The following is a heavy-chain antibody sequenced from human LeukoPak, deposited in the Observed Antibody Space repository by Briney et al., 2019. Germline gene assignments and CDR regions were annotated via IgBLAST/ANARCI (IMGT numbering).Heavy chain of an antibody. CDR3: ARVPVTMVRGVISHFDY. CDR1: GGSISSGDYY. CDR2: IYYSGST. J-gene: IGHJ4*02. D-gene: IGHD3-10*01. V-gene: IGHV4-30-4*01. Sequence: SETLSLTCTVSGGSISSGDYYWSWIRQPPGKGLEWIGYIYYSGSTYYNPSLKSRVTISVDTSKNQFSLKLSSVTAADTAVYYCARVPVTMVRGVISHFDYWGQGTLVTVSS.